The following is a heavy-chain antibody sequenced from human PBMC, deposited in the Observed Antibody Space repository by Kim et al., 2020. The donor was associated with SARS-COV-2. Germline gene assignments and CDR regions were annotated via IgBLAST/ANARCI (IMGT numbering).Heavy chain of an antibody. J-gene: IGHJ6*02. D-gene: IGHD2-2*02. CDR3: ARVVHRRLLYVDYYYGMDV. CDR1: GGSISSGGYY. V-gene: IGHV4-31*03. CDR2: IYYSGST. Sequence: SETLSLTCTVSGGSISSGGYYWSWIRQHPGKGLEWIGYIYYSGSTYYNPSLKSRVTISVDTSKNQFSLKLSSVTAADTAVYYCARVVHRRLLYVDYYYGMDVWGQGTTVTVSS.